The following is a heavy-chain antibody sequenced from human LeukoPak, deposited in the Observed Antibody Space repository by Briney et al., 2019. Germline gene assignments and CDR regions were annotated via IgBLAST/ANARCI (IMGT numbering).Heavy chain of an antibody. V-gene: IGHV4-59*11. Sequence: SQTLSLTCTVSGASTASHYWTWLRQPPGKELEWIAYMFDTVSTKSNPSLKSRLTLSVDTSKKQLSLRLSSVTAADTAVYYCATIKRGSTYGYFDFWGQGIKVTVSS. CDR1: GASTASHY. J-gene: IGHJ4*02. CDR3: ATIKRGSTYGYFDF. CDR2: MFDTVST. D-gene: IGHD5-18*01.